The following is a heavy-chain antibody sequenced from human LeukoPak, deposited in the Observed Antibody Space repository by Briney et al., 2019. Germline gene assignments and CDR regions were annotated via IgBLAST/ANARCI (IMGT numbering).Heavy chain of an antibody. CDR3: AKGKKIFGMTGTTDYYYGMDV. J-gene: IGHJ6*02. D-gene: IGHD1-7*01. V-gene: IGHV1-8*01. Sequence: ASVKVSCKASGYTFTSYDINWVRQATGQGLEWMGWMNPNSGNTGYAQKFQGRVTMTRNTSISTAYMELSSLRSEDTAVYYRAKGKKIFGMTGTTDYYYGMDVWGQGTTVTVSS. CDR2: MNPNSGNT. CDR1: GYTFTSYD.